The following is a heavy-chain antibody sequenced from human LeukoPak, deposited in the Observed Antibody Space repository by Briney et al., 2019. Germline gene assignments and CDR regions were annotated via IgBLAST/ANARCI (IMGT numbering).Heavy chain of an antibody. Sequence: GGSLRLSCAASGFTFSRYSMNWVRQAPGKGLEWVSSISSSSSYIYYADSVKGRFTISRDNAKNSLYLQMNSLRAEDTALYYCAKDRYGGYAYYFDYWGQGTLVTVSS. CDR3: AKDRYGGYAYYFDY. V-gene: IGHV3-21*04. CDR1: GFTFSRYS. J-gene: IGHJ4*02. D-gene: IGHD5-12*01. CDR2: ISSSSSYI.